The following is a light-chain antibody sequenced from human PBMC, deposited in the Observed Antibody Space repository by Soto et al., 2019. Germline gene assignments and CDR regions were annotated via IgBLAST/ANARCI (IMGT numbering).Light chain of an antibody. CDR1: LSVSSSY. CDR3: QQYGSSTGYT. J-gene: IGKJ2*01. Sequence: EIVLTQSPGTLSLSPGERATLSCRASLSVSSSYLAWYQQKPGQAPRLLIYGASSRATGIPDRFSGSGSGKDFTLTISRLEPEDFAVYYCQQYGSSTGYTFGQGTKVEIK. CDR2: GAS. V-gene: IGKV3-20*01.